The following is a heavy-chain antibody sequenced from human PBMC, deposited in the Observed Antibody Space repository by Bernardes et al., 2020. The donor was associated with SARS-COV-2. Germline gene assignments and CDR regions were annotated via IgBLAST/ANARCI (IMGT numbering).Heavy chain of an antibody. CDR2: ISCSGGST. Sequence: GGSVRLSRAASGFTFSRYATRWARQAPGKGREWGLAISCSGGSTYYADPVKGRFTIHRDNSKNTLSLQMNSLRAEHTAVYYCAKRVETYYDFWSGYPMYYFDYWGQGTLVTVSS. CDR3: AKRVETYYDFWSGYPMYYFDY. D-gene: IGHD3-3*01. V-gene: IGHV3-23*01. CDR1: GFTFSRYA. J-gene: IGHJ4*02.